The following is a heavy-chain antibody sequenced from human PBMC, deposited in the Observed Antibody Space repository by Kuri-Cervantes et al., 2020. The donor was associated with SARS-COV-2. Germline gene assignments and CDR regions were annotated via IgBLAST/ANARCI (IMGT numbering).Heavy chain of an antibody. V-gene: IGHV3-48*04. CDR3: ARGALWIAAAGRSWYFDL. CDR2: ISSSSSAI. Sequence: GESLKIPCEASGFTFGSYAMNWVRQAPGKGLEWVSYISSSSSAIYYPDSVKGRFTISRDNAKNSLYLQMNSLRAGDTALYHRARGALWIAAAGRSWYFDLWGRGTLVTVSS. CDR1: GFTFGSYA. D-gene: IGHD6-13*01. J-gene: IGHJ2*01.